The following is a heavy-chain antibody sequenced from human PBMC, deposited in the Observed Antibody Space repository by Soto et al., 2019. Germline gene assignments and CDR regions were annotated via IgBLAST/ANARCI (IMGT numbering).Heavy chain of an antibody. CDR3: ARGAGSNYFYYYGIDV. CDR2: TYYRSKWSN. V-gene: IGHV6-1*01. D-gene: IGHD6-19*01. J-gene: IGHJ6*02. Sequence: PSQTLSLTCAISGDSVSSNSATWNWIRRSPSRGLEWLGRTYYRSKWSNDYAVSVQSRITINPDTSKNQFSLQLESVTPEDTALYFCARGAGSNYFYYYGIDVWGQGTTVTVSS. CDR1: GDSVSSNSAT.